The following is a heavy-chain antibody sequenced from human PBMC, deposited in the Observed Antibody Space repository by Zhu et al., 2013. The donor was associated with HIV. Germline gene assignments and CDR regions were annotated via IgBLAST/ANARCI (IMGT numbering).Heavy chain of an antibody. V-gene: IGHV1-46*01. CDR3: ARDPYDSSGYDYYYYYMDV. J-gene: IGHJ6*03. D-gene: IGHD3-22*01. CDR2: INPSGGST. Sequence: VQLVQSGAEVKKPGASVKVSCKASGYTFTGYYMHWVRQAPGQGLEWMGIINPSGGSTSYAQKFQGRVTMTRDTSTSTVYMELSSLRSEDTAVYYCARDPYDSSGYDYYYYYMDVVGAKGPRSPSP. CDR1: GYTFTGYY.